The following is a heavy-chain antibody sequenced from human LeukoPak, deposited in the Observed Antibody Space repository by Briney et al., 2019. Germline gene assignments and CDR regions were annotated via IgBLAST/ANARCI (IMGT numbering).Heavy chain of an antibody. J-gene: IGHJ4*02. CDR1: GFTFSSYE. CDR3: ANIGRSNFDY. Sequence: GGSLRLSCAASGFTFSSYEMSWVRQAPGKGLEWVSYISSSGSTIYYADSVKGRFTISRDNAKNSLYLQMNSLRAEDTAVYYCANIGRSNFDYWGQGTLVTVSS. CDR2: ISSSGSTI. V-gene: IGHV3-48*03. D-gene: IGHD6-13*01.